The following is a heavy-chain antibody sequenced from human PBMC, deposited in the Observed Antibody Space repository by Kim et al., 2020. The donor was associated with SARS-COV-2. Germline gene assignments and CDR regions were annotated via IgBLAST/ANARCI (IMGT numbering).Heavy chain of an antibody. D-gene: IGHD3-10*01. Sequence: AGKTYCVDTVKARLTISRDNSKSTLYLQMSSQRPEDTAVYYYAKDRKFEQWGQGNLVTVSS. V-gene: IGHV3-23*02. J-gene: IGHJ1*01. CDR2: AGKT. CDR3: AKDRKFEQ.